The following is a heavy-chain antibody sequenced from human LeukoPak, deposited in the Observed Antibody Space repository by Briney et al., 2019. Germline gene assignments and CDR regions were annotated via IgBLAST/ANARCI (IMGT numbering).Heavy chain of an antibody. V-gene: IGHV3-30*18. Sequence: PGTSLRLSCTASGLTLSSFGMHWVRQAPGKGLEWVAVISDDGSNRYYADSVKGRFTISRDNSKNTLFLQMNSLRAEDTAVYYCAKDADTATIIYWYFDLWGRGTLVTVSS. CDR2: ISDDGSNR. J-gene: IGHJ2*01. CDR3: AKDADTATIIYWYFDL. CDR1: GLTLSSFG. D-gene: IGHD5-18*01.